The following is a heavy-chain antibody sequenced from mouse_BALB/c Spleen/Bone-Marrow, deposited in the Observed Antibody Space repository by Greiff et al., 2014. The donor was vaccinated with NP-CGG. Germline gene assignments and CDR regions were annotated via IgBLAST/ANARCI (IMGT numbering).Heavy chain of an antibody. V-gene: IGHV1-12*01. D-gene: IGHD1-1*01. CDR3: AGVRGGGMDY. CDR1: GYTFTSYN. Sequence: LQESGAELVKPGASVKMSCKASGYTFTSYNMHWVKQTLGQGLEWIGAIYPGNGDTSYNQKFKGKATLTANKSSSTAYMQLSSLTSEDSAVYYWAGVRGGGMDYWGQGTSVTVSS. CDR2: IYPGNGDT. J-gene: IGHJ4*01.